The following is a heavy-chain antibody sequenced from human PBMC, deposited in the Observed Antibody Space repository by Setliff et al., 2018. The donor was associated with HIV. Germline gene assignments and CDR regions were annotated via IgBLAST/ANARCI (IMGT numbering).Heavy chain of an antibody. CDR1: GGSFSGYY. J-gene: IGHJ3*02. Sequence: LSLTCAVYGGSFSGYYWSWIRQPPGKGLEWIGEINESGTSNSNPSLESRVTMSVDASKTHFSLKLSSVTAADTALYFCARGPLDYYDSSGYLDAFDIWGQGTMVTVSS. CDR2: INESGTS. CDR3: ARGPLDYYDSSGYLDAFDI. D-gene: IGHD3-22*01. V-gene: IGHV4-34*01.